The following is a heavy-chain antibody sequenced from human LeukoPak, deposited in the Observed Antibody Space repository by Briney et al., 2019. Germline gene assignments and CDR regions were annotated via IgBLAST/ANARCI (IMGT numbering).Heavy chain of an antibody. CDR3: ARDGGSGSFLLYYYYYYMDV. V-gene: IGHV1-2*02. J-gene: IGHJ6*03. CDR1: GYTFTGYY. Sequence: ASVKVSCKASGYTFTGYYMHWVRQAPGQGLEWMGWINPNSGGTNYAQKFQGRVTMTRDTSISTAYMELSRLRSDDTAVYYCARDGGSGSFLLYYYYYYMDVWGKGTTVTVS. D-gene: IGHD3-10*01. CDR2: INPNSGGT.